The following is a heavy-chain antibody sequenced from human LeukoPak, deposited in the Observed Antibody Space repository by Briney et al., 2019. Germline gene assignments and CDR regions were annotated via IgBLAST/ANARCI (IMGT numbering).Heavy chain of an antibody. CDR1: GFTFSSYG. V-gene: IGHV3-30*02. Sequence: PGGSLRLSCAASGFTFSSYGMHWVRQAPGKGLEWVAFIRYDGSTKYFADSVKGRFTVSRDNSKNMVFLQMNSLRAEDTAIYYCAKDDAYLQYDDWGQGTLVTVSS. J-gene: IGHJ4*02. D-gene: IGHD5-24*01. CDR2: IRYDGSTK. CDR3: AKDDAYLQYDD.